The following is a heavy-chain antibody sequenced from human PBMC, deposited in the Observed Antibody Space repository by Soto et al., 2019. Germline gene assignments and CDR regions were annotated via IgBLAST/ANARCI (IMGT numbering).Heavy chain of an antibody. CDR3: AKADGEQWLIPHLDN. CDR1: GFNFKKFA. Sequence: EVQLLESGGGVVQPGGSLRLSCVASGFNFKKFAMAWVRQAPGEGLEWVSGISCCGGSTSYADSVKGRFSTARDDSKNTLSLQMNGLRAEDTAQYFCAKADGEQWLIPHLDNWGQGTLVTVS. V-gene: IGHV3-23*01. D-gene: IGHD6-19*01. CDR2: ISCCGGST. J-gene: IGHJ4*02.